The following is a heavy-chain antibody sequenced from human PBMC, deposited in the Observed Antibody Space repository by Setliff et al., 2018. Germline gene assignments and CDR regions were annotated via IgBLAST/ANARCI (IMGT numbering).Heavy chain of an antibody. CDR2: ISGSGVST. CDR3: ARDRRPFNWGGNDAFDI. Sequence: GSLRLSCAASGFTFSSYWMSWVRQAPGKGLEWVSAISGSGVSTYYAGSVKGRFTISRDNSKNTLYLQMNSLRAEDTAVYYCARDRRPFNWGGNDAFDIWGQGTMVTVSS. CDR1: GFTFSSYW. J-gene: IGHJ3*02. D-gene: IGHD7-27*01. V-gene: IGHV3-23*01.